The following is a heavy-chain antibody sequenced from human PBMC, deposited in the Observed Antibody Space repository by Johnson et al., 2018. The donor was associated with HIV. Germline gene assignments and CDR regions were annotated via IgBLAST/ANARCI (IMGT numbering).Heavy chain of an antibody. V-gene: IGHV3-7*01. CDR1: GFTLSTYW. D-gene: IGHD3-10*01. CDR3: ARGGLLWFGHPAD. Sequence: VQLVESGGGLVHPGGSLRLSCAASGFTLSTYWMSWVRQAPGKGLEWVANIKQDGSEKYCVDSVKGRFTISRDNAKNSLYLQMNSLRAEDTAVYYCARGGLLWFGHPADWGQGTMVTVSS. CDR2: IKQDGSEK. J-gene: IGHJ3*01.